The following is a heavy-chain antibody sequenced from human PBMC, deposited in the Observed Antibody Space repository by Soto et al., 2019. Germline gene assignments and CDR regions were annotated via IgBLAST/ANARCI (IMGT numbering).Heavy chain of an antibody. V-gene: IGHV1-69*13. CDR2: IIPIFGTA. J-gene: IGHJ6*02. CDR3: ACSLYYDFWSGYRGTYYYYGMDV. D-gene: IGHD3-3*01. CDR1: GGTFSSYA. Sequence: ASVKVSCKASGGTFSSYAISWVRQAPGQGLEWMGGIIPIFGTANYAQKFKGRVTITADESTSTAYMELSSLRSEDTAVYYCACSLYYDFWSGYRGTYYYYGMDVWGQGTTVTVSS.